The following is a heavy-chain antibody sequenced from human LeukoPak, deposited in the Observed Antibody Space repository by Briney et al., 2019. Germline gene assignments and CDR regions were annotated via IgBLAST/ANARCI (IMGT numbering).Heavy chain of an antibody. CDR3: ARDNQRLYYYGMDV. V-gene: IGHV4-61*01. Sequence: SETLSLTCTVSGGSVSGGSYYWSWIRQPPGKGLEWIGYIYYSGSTNYNPSLKSRVTISVDTSKNQFSLKLSSVTAADTAVYYCARDNQRLYYYGMDVWGQGTTVTVSS. J-gene: IGHJ6*02. CDR1: GGSVSGGSYY. CDR2: IYYSGST.